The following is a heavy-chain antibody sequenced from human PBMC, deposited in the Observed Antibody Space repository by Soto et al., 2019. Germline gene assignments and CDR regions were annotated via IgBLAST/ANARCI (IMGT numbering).Heavy chain of an antibody. D-gene: IGHD3-16*02. V-gene: IGHV3-23*01. J-gene: IGHJ3*02. CDR3: AKDLGGDYIWGSYRYTGDAFDI. CDR1: GFTFSSYA. Sequence: GGSLRLSCAASGFTFSSYAMSWVRQAPGKGLEWVSAISGSGGSTYYADSVKGRFTISRDNSKNTLYLQMNSLRAEDTAVYYCAKDLGGDYIWGSYRYTGDAFDIWGQGTMVTVSS. CDR2: ISGSGGST.